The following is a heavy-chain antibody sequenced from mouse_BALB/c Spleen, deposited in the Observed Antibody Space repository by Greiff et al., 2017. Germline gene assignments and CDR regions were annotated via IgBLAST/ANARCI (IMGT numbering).Heavy chain of an antibody. Sequence: EVQRVESGGGLVKPGGSLKLSCAASGFTFSDYYMYWVRQTPEKRLEWVATISDGGSYTYFPDSVKGRFTISRDNAKNNLYLQMSSLKSEDTAMYYCAREATDGAMDYWGQGTSVTVSS. CDR1: GFTFSDYY. CDR2: ISDGGSYT. J-gene: IGHJ4*01. CDR3: AREATDGAMDY. V-gene: IGHV5-4*02.